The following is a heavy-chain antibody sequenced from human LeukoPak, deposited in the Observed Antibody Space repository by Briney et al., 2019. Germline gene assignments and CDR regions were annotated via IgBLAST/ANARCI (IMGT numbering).Heavy chain of an antibody. CDR2: ISYDGSNK. Sequence: PGRSLRLSCAASGFTFSSYAMHWVRQAPGKGLEWVAVISYDGSNKYYADSVKGRFTISRDNSKNTLYLQMNSLRAEDTAVHYCARGGYDYGDYGYYYMDVWGKGTTVTVSS. J-gene: IGHJ6*03. D-gene: IGHD4-17*01. CDR1: GFTFSSYA. V-gene: IGHV3-30-3*01. CDR3: ARGGYDYGDYGYYYMDV.